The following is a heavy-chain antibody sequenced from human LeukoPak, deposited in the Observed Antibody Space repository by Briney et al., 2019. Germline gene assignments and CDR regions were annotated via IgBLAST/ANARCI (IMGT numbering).Heavy chain of an antibody. CDR3: ARVFRPSLTVFIIRGAFDI. Sequence: GGSLRLSCTASGFTFSSYSLNWVRQAPGKGLEWVPSVSTGSNYIYYADSVKGRFTISRDNDKNSLYLQVNSLRVEDTAVYYCARVFRPSLTVFIIRGAFDIWGQGTMVTVSS. V-gene: IGHV3-21*01. CDR1: GFTFSSYS. D-gene: IGHD3-3*01. J-gene: IGHJ3*02. CDR2: VSTGSNYI.